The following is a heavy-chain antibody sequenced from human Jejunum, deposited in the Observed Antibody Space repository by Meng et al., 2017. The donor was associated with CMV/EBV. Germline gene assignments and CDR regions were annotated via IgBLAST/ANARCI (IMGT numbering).Heavy chain of an antibody. V-gene: IGHV3-20*03. CDR1: FDDYG. CDR2: INKKGGST. J-gene: IGHJ6*02. Sequence: FDDYGMSWVRQVPGKGLEWVSGINKKGGSTGYADSVEGRFTISRDNAKNSLYLQMNSLRAEDTALYYCARHYYASGSYPTSGMDVWGQGTTVTVSS. CDR3: ARHYYASGSYPTSGMDV. D-gene: IGHD3-10*01.